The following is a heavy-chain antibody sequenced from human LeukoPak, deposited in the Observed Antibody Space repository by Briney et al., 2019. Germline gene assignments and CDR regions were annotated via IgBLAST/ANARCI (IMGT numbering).Heavy chain of an antibody. V-gene: IGHV4-61*02. D-gene: IGHD6-6*01. J-gene: IGHJ5*02. CDR2: IYTSGST. CDR3: ARGRPNLTIAARRRGNWFDP. CDR1: GGSISSSSYY. Sequence: SETLSLTCTVSGGSISSSSYYWSWIRQPAGKGLEWIGRIYTSGSTNYNPSLKSRVTMSVDTSKNQFSLKLSSVTAADTAVYYCARGRPNLTIAARRRGNWFDPWGQGTLVTVSS.